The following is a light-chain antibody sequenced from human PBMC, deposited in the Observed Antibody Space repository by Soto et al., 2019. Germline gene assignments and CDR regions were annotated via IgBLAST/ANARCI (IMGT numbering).Light chain of an antibody. CDR1: SSDVGGYNY. J-gene: IGLJ2*01. Sequence: QSALTQPASMSGSPGQSITISCTGTSSDVGGYNYVSWYQHHPGKVPKLMIYEVNNRPSGVSNRFSGSKSGNTASLTISGLQAEDEADYYCCSYRSSRTVIFGGGTKLTVL. CDR3: CSYRSSRTVI. CDR2: EVN. V-gene: IGLV2-14*01.